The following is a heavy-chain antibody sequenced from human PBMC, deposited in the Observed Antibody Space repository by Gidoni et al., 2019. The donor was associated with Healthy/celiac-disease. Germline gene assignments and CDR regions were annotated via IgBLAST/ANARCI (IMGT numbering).Heavy chain of an antibody. CDR3: ARDLTLSRWLVLSFSSKSPIDY. Sequence: QVQLVESGGGVVQPGRSLRLSCAASGFTFSSYAMPWVRQAPGKGLEWGAVISYDGSNKYYADSVKGRFTISRDNSKNTLYLQMNSLRAEDTAVYYCARDLTLSRWLVLSFSSKSPIDYWGQGTLVTVSS. D-gene: IGHD6-19*01. J-gene: IGHJ4*02. V-gene: IGHV3-30-3*01. CDR1: GFTFSSYA. CDR2: ISYDGSNK.